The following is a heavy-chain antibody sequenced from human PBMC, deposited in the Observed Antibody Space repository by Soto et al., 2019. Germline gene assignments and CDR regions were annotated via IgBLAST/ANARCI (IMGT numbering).Heavy chain of an antibody. D-gene: IGHD3-10*01. J-gene: IGHJ6*02. Sequence: PGGLMRHSCAASGFTFSSFGIHWVSKAQGKGLEWVAVIWYDGSNKYYADSVKGRFTISRDNSKNTLYLQMNSLRAEDTAVYYCARDLWFGDPGSYYYYGMDVWGQGTTVTVS. CDR1: GFTFSSFG. CDR3: ARDLWFGDPGSYYYYGMDV. CDR2: IWYDGSNK. V-gene: IGHV3-33*01.